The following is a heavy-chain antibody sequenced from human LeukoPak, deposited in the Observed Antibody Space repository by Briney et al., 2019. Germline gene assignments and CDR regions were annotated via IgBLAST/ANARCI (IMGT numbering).Heavy chain of an antibody. D-gene: IGHD6-19*01. V-gene: IGHV4-59*01. CDR1: GGSISSYY. CDR3: ARGWSTWLGPQDY. CDR2: IYYSGST. J-gene: IGHJ4*02. Sequence: SETLPLTCTVSGGSISSYYWSWIRQPPGKGLEWIGYIYYSGSTNYNPSLKSRVTISVDTSKNQFSLKLSSVTAADTAVYYCARGWSTWLGPQDYWGQGTLVTVSS.